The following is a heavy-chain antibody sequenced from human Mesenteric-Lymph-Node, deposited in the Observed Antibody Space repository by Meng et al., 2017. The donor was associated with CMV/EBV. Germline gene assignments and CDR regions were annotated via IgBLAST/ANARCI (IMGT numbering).Heavy chain of an antibody. CDR1: GFTFSSYD. J-gene: IGHJ5*02. Sequence: GGSLRLSCAASGFTFSSYDLHWVRQAPGKGLEWVAVISYDGSNKYYADSVKGRFTISRDNSKNTLYLQMNSLGAEDTAVYYCARDPSLSRRITGTTLGWFDPWGQGTLVTVSS. V-gene: IGHV3-30*03. CDR2: ISYDGSNK. CDR3: ARDPSLSRRITGTTLGWFDP. D-gene: IGHD1-7*01.